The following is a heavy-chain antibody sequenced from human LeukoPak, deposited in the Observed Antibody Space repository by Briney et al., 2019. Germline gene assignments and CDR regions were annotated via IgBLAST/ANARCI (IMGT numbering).Heavy chain of an antibody. CDR2: ISYDGSNK. D-gene: IGHD6-13*01. CDR1: GFTFSSYG. Sequence: GGSLRHSCAASGFTFSSYGMHWVRQAPGKGLEWVAVISYDGSNKYYADSVKGRFTISRDNSKNTLYLQMNSLRAEDTAVYYCAKGYIIAGRQWYLDLWGRGTLVGVSS. J-gene: IGHJ2*01. V-gene: IGHV3-30*18. CDR3: AKGYIIAGRQWYLDL.